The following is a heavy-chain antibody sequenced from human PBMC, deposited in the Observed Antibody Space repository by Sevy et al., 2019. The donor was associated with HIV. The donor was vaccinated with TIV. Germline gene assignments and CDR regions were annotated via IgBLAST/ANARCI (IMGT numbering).Heavy chain of an antibody. Sequence: ASVKVSCKASGYTFTSYGISWVRQAPGQGLEWMGWISAYNGNTNYAQKLQGRVTMTTDTSTSTAYMELRSLRSDDTAVYYCARDYDFWSGYPYYFDYWGQGTLVTVSS. J-gene: IGHJ4*02. V-gene: IGHV1-18*01. D-gene: IGHD3-3*01. CDR2: ISAYNGNT. CDR3: ARDYDFWSGYPYYFDY. CDR1: GYTFTSYG.